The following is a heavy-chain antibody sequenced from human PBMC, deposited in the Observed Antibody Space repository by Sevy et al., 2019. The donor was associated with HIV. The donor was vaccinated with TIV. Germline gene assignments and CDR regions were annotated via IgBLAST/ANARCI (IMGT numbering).Heavy chain of an antibody. Sequence: GGSLRLSCAASGFTFSSYSMNWVRQAPGKGLEWVSSISSSSSYIYYADSVKGRFTISRDNAKNSLYLQMNSLRAEDTAVYYCARRPDFGRAIPTGVMDVWGQGTTVTVSS. CDR2: ISSSSSYI. V-gene: IGHV3-21*01. J-gene: IGHJ6*02. D-gene: IGHD2-21*01. CDR3: ARRPDFGRAIPTGVMDV. CDR1: GFTFSSYS.